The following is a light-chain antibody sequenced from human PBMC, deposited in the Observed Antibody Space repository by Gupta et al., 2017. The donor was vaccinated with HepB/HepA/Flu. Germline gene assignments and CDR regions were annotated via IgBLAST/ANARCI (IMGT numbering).Light chain of an antibody. CDR3: QHYRTSIL. CDR2: GAS. V-gene: IGKV3-20*01. CDR1: QSLTSSY. J-gene: IGKJ3*01. Sequence: EIVLTQSPGTLSLSPGDRATLSCRGRQSLTSSYVAWYQQRPGQAPRLLIYGASHRATGIPDRFSGSGSGTEFTLTISRLEPDDVAVYYCQHYRTSILFGPGTKVDIK.